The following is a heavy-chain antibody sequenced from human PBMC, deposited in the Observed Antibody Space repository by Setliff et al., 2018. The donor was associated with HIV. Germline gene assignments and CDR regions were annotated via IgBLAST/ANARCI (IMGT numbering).Heavy chain of an antibody. Sequence: SETLSLTCTVSGGSISGYHWNWLRQPPGKGLEWIGYIYTSGSTNYNPSLKSRVTISVDTSKNQFSLKLSSVTAADTAVYFCARDRGYDILTGYADNYWGHGTLVTVSS. CDR3: ARDRGYDILTGYADNY. CDR2: IYTSGST. V-gene: IGHV4-4*09. D-gene: IGHD3-9*01. CDR1: GGSISGYH. J-gene: IGHJ4*01.